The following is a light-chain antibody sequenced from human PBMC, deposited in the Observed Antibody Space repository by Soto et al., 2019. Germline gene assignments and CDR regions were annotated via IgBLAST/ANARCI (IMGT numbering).Light chain of an antibody. J-gene: IGLJ2*01. CDR1: SSDVGGYNY. CDR2: EVS. Sequence: QSALTQPASVSGSPGQSITISCTGTSSDVGGYNYVSWYQQHPGKAPKRRIYEVSNRPSGVSNRFSGSKSGNTASLTISGLQAEDEADYYCSSYTSSSTLVVFGGGTKVNVL. V-gene: IGLV2-14*01. CDR3: SSYTSSSTLVV.